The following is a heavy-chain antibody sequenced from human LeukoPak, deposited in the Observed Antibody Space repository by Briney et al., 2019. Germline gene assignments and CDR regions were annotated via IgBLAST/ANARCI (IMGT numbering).Heavy chain of an antibody. V-gene: IGHV4-59*01. CDR1: GGSISSYY. CDR3: ARAQWFGELLFYYYYYMGV. J-gene: IGHJ6*03. Sequence: PSETLSLTCTVSGGSISSYYWSWIRQPPGKGLEWIGYIYYSGSTNYNPSLKSRVTISVDTSKNQFSLKLSSVTAADTAVYYCARAQWFGELLFYYYYYMGVWGKGTTVTVSS. D-gene: IGHD3-10*01. CDR2: IYYSGST.